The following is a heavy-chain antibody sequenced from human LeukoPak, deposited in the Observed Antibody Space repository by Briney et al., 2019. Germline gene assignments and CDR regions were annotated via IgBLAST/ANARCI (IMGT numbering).Heavy chain of an antibody. D-gene: IGHD5-18*01. CDR2: ISGSGGST. V-gene: IGHV3-23*01. CDR3: AKAGYSYGYGYNWFDP. CDR1: GFTFSSYA. J-gene: IGHJ5*02. Sequence: GGSLRLSCAASGFTFSSYAMSWVRQAPGKGLEWVSAISGSGGSTYYADSVKSRFTISRDNSKNTLYLQMNSLRAEDTAVYYCAKAGYSYGYGYNWFDPWGQGTLVTVSS.